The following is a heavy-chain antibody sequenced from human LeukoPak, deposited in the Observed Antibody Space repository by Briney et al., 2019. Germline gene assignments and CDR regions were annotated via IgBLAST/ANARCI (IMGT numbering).Heavy chain of an antibody. CDR2: IRGNGGKT. V-gene: IGHV3-23*01. J-gene: IGHJ4*02. CDR3: ARRASLSFDY. CDR1: GFTFSTYV. D-gene: IGHD5-12*01. Sequence: PGGSLRLSCAASGFTFSTYVMNWVRQAPGTGLEWVSGIRGNGGKTYYADSVKGRFTISRDNSKNTLYLQMNSLRAEDTAVYYCARRASLSFDYWGQGALVTVSS.